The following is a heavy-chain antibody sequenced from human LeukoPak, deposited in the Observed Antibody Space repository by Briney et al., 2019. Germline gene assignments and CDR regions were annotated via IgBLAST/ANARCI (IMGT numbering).Heavy chain of an antibody. V-gene: IGHV4-61*02. CDR1: GASISSGEYY. D-gene: IGHD3-9*01. J-gene: IGHJ5*02. Sequence: SETLSPTCTVSGASISSGEYYWSWIRQPAGKGLEWIGRIYTSGSTNYNPSLKSRVTISVDTSKNQFSLKLSSVTAADTAMYYCAREAYDVLTSDWFDPWGQGTLVTVSS. CDR2: IYTSGST. CDR3: AREAYDVLTSDWFDP.